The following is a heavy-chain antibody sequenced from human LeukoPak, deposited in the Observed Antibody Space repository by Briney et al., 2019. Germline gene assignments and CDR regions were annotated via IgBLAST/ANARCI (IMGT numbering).Heavy chain of an antibody. CDR1: GFTFSSYS. V-gene: IGHV3-48*04. CDR3: AASSGSGNYAYYFDY. CDR2: ISASTSSI. J-gene: IGHJ4*02. D-gene: IGHD3-22*01. Sequence: GGLRLPCAASGFTFSSYSMNWVRQAPGKGLEWVSYISASTSSIYYADSVKGRFTISRDIGKNSLYLQMNSLRAEDTAVYYCAASSGSGNYAYYFDYWGQGTLVTVSS.